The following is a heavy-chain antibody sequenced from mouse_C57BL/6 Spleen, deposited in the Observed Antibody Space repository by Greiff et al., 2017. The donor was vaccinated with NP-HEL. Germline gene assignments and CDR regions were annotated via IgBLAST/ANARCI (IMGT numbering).Heavy chain of an antibody. V-gene: IGHV1-15*01. CDR2: IDPETGGT. J-gene: IGHJ2*01. Sequence: VQLVESGAELVRPGASVTLSCKASGYTFTDYEMHWVKQRPVNGLEWIGAIDPETGGTAYNQKFKGKAILTADKSSSTAYMELRSLTSEESAVYYCTRRGFTWDYWGQGTTLTVSS. D-gene: IGHD5-1*01. CDR3: TRRGFTWDY. CDR1: GYTFTDYE.